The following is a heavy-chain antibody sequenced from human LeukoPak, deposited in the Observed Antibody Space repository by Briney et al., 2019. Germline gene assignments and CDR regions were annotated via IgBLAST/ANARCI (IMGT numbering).Heavy chain of an antibody. D-gene: IGHD4-17*01. Sequence: GGSLRLFCAASGFTFSSYAMTWVRQAPGKGLEWVSTIGGGGNSPFYADSVKGRFTISRDNSKNTLYLQMNSLRAEDTAVYYCAKDKRDYGDYWYYFDYWGQGTLVTVSS. V-gene: IGHV3-23*01. CDR1: GFTFSSYA. CDR2: IGGGGNSP. CDR3: AKDKRDYGDYWYYFDY. J-gene: IGHJ4*02.